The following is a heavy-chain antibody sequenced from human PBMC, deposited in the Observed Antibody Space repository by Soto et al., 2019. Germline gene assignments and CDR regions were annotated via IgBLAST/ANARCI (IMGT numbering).Heavy chain of an antibody. J-gene: IGHJ4*02. Sequence: EVQLVESGGGLVKPGGSLRLSCAASGFTFSSYSMNWVRQAPGKGLEWVSSISSSSSYIYYADSVKGRFTISRDNAKNSLYLQTNRLRAEDTAVYDCARVGGQLGPGFDYWGQGPLVTVSS. CDR3: ARVGGQLGPGFDY. CDR2: ISSSSSYI. V-gene: IGHV3-21*04. CDR1: GFTFSSYS. D-gene: IGHD6-6*01.